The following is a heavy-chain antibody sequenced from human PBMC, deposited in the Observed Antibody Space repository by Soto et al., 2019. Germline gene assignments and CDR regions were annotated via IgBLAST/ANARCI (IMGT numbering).Heavy chain of an antibody. Sequence: GGSLRLSCAASGFTFSSYAMSWVRQAPGKGREWVSTISGSGGSTYYADSAKGRFTISRDNSKNTLYLQMNSLRAEDTAVYYCAKDRIAVAVSLPFDYWGQGTLVTVSS. CDR1: GFTFSSYA. V-gene: IGHV3-23*01. CDR3: AKDRIAVAVSLPFDY. CDR2: ISGSGGST. D-gene: IGHD6-19*01. J-gene: IGHJ4*02.